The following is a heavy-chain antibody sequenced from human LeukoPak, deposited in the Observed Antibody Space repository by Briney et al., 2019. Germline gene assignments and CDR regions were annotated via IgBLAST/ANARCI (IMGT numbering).Heavy chain of an antibody. CDR3: AREWNYYDSSGPDAFDI. D-gene: IGHD3-22*01. CDR1: GGTFSSYA. V-gene: IGHV1-69*05. CDR2: IIPIFGTA. Sequence: SVKVSCKASGGTFSSYAISWVRQAPGQGLEWMGGIIPIFGTANYAQKFQGRITMTTDTSTSTAYMELRSLRSDDTAVYYCAREWNYYDSSGPDAFDIWGQGTMVTVSS. J-gene: IGHJ3*02.